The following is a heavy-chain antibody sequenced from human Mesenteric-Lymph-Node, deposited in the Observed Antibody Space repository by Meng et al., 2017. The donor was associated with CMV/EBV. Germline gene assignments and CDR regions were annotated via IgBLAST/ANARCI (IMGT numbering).Heavy chain of an antibody. D-gene: IGHD6-13*01. CDR2: IDSGAGTT. V-gene: IGHV1-46*01. J-gene: IGHJ4*02. CDR3: ARGYSNNWFLDY. Sequence: CKASGYTFINYYIYWVRRAPGPGLQWMGFIDSGAGTTTYAQKFQGRITMTRDTSTSIVYLELSSLGSEDTALYYCARGYSNNWFLDYWGQGTLVTVSS. CDR1: GYTFINYY.